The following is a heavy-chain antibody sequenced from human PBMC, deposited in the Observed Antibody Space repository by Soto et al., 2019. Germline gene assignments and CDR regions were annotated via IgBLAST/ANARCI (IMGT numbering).Heavy chain of an antibody. V-gene: IGHV3-21*01. J-gene: IGHJ4*02. Sequence: GGSLRLSCAASGFTFSSYSMNWVRQAPGKGLEWVSSISSSSSYIYYADSVKGRFTISRDNAKNSLYLQMNSLRAEDTAVYYCARDDAAIAVAGTYYWGQGTLVTVSS. CDR1: GFTFSSYS. D-gene: IGHD6-19*01. CDR2: ISSSSSYI. CDR3: ARDDAAIAVAGTYY.